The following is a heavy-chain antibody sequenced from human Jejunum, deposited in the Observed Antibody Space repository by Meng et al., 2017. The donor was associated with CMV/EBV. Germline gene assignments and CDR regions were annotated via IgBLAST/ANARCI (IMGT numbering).Heavy chain of an antibody. J-gene: IGHJ5*01. D-gene: IGHD3-3*01. V-gene: IGHV4-39*07. CDR1: GTY. CDR3: ARAPADYWSDSWSAQCDS. Sequence: GTYWGWVRQPPGKGLEWIGSFYDSGGTHHNPALKSRVTISLDSSKKQFFLNVRSVTAADTAVYYCARAPADYWSDSWSAQCDSWGQGILVTVSS. CDR2: FYDSGGT.